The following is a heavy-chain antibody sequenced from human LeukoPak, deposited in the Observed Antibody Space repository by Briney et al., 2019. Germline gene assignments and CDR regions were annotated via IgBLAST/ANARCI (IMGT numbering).Heavy chain of an antibody. CDR3: GRWRVGFDSSGHYYFDY. CDR2: IYPGDSDT. D-gene: IGHD3-22*01. V-gene: IGHV5-51*01. Sequence: GESLKISCKGSGYSFTSERIGWVRQMPEKGLEWMGIIYPGDSDTRYSPSFQGQVTISADKSISTAYLQWSSLAASDTAMYYCGRWRVGFDSSGHYYFDYWGQGTLVTVSS. CDR1: GYSFTSER. J-gene: IGHJ4*02.